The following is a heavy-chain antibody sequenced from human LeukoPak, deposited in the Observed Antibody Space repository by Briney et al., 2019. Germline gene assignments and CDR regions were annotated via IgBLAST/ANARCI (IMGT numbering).Heavy chain of an antibody. V-gene: IGHV4-34*01. Sequence: SETLSLTCAVYGGSFSGYYWSWIRQPPGKGLEWIGEINHSGSTNYNPSLKSRVTISVDTSKNQFSLKLSSVSAANTAVYYCAGGLNWNPSYWGQGTLVTVSS. J-gene: IGHJ4*02. CDR3: AGGLNWNPSY. D-gene: IGHD1-20*01. CDR2: INHSGST. CDR1: GGSFSGYY.